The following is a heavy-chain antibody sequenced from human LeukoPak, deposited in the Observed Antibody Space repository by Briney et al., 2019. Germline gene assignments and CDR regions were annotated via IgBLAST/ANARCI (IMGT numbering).Heavy chain of an antibody. CDR1: GFTFSSYS. V-gene: IGHV3-21*01. CDR2: ISSSSSYI. J-gene: IGHJ4*02. D-gene: IGHD6-19*01. CDR3: ARGVAVAGNDY. Sequence: GGSLRLSCAASGFTFSSYSMNWVRRAPGKGLEWVSSISSSSSYIYYADSVKGRFTISRDNAKNSLYLQMNSLRAEDTAVYYCARGVAVAGNDYWGQGTLVTVSS.